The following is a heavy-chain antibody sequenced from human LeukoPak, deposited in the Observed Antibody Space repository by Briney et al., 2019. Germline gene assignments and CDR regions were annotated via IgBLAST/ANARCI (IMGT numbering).Heavy chain of an antibody. CDR2: INHNGNVN. J-gene: IGHJ4*02. D-gene: IGHD4-23*01. CDR1: GFTFSSYW. V-gene: IGHV3-7*01. CDR3: ARGRPHGNDY. Sequence: GGSLRLSCAASGFTFSSYWMNWARQAPGKGLEWVASINHNGNVNYYVDSVKGRFTISRDNAKNSLYLQMNSLRVEDTAVYYCARGRPHGNDYWGQGTLVTVSS.